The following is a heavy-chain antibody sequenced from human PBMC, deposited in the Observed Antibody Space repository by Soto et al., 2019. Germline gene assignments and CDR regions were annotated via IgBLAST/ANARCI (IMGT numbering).Heavy chain of an antibody. CDR3: ARGRPYGMDV. CDR1: GFTFGSYW. Sequence: EVQLVESGGGLVQPGGSLRVSCAASGFTFGSYWMNWVRQAPGKGLVWVSRIDSDGSSTTYADSVKGRFTTSRDNAKNTLYLQMSSLRVEDTAVYYCARGRPYGMDVWGQATTVTVSS. V-gene: IGHV3-74*01. J-gene: IGHJ6*02. CDR2: IDSDGSST.